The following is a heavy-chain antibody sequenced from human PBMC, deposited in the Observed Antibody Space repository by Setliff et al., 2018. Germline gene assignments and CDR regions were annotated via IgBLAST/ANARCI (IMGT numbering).Heavy chain of an antibody. V-gene: IGHV4-30-4*08. J-gene: IGHJ4*02. CDR1: GGSISSGDYY. CDR2: IYYSGNT. CDR3: ARQLYYYGTPGYFGY. D-gene: IGHD3-10*01. Sequence: SSETLSLTCTVSGGSISSGDYYWTWIRQPPGKGLEWIGFIYYSGNTFYNPTLKSRLTISVDTSKNLFSLKLSSVTAADTAVYYCARQLYYYGTPGYFGYWGQGTLVTVSS.